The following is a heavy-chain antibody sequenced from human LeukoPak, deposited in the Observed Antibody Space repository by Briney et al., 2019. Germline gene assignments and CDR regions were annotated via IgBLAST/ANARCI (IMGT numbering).Heavy chain of an antibody. CDR2: ITDDSGST. D-gene: IGHD3-10*01. CDR3: AKGALLWFGELLGEGYY. Sequence: GGSLRLSCAASGFTFSSYAMGWVRQAPGKGLEWVSAITDDSGSTYYADSVKGRFTISRDNSKNTLYLQMNSLRAEDTAVYYCAKGALLWFGELLGEGYYWGQGTLVTVSS. CDR1: GFTFSSYA. J-gene: IGHJ4*02. V-gene: IGHV3-23*01.